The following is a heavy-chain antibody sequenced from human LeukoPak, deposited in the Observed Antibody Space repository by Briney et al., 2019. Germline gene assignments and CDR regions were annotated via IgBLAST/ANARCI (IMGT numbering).Heavy chain of an antibody. CDR2: IKSRTDGGTT. CDR3: TTDLSGLGQWLGN. J-gene: IGHJ4*02. D-gene: IGHD6-19*01. CDR1: GFTFSNAW. Sequence: PGGSLRLSCAASGFTFSNAWMSWVRQPAGEWREWVGRIKSRTDGGTTDYAATVKRRFTISRDDSKNTLYLQMNSLKPEDTAVYYCTTDLSGLGQWLGNWGQGTLVTVSS. V-gene: IGHV3-15*01.